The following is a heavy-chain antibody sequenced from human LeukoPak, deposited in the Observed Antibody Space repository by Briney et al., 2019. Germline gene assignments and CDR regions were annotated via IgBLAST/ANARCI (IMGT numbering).Heavy chain of an antibody. CDR1: GGSISSHY. V-gene: IGHV4-59*11. Sequence: PSETLSLTCTVSGGSISSHYWSWIRQPPGKGLEWIGDIYYSGSTNYNPSLKSRVTISLDTSKNQFSLRLSSVTAADTAVYYCARDDSSGYSNLGYWGQGTLVTVSS. D-gene: IGHD3-22*01. CDR2: IYYSGST. J-gene: IGHJ4*02. CDR3: ARDDSSGYSNLGY.